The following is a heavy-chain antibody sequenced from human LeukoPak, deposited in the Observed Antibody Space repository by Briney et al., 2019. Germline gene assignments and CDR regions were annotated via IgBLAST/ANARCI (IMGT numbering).Heavy chain of an antibody. CDR1: GGSISSYY. V-gene: IGHV4-34*01. D-gene: IGHD3-10*01. CDR3: ARRHNYYGSGSYYKSVGYFDY. CDR2: INHSGST. Sequence: SETLSLTCTVSGGSISSYYWSWIRQPPGKGLEWIGEINHSGSTNYNPSLKSRVTISVDTSKNQFSLKLSSVTAADTAVYYCARRHNYYGSGSYYKSVGYFDYWGQGTLVTVSS. J-gene: IGHJ4*02.